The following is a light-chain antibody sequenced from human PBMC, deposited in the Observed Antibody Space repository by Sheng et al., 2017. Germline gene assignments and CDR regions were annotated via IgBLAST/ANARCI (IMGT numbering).Light chain of an antibody. CDR2: RIA. Sequence: YVLTQSPSMSVTPGQTARISCGGYDIGSYTVHWYQQKPARPLSWSSLRIASGPQGSLNDSLAPLXKYGHPGISRVEAGDEADYYCQVWDSNTDHVVFGGGTKLTVL. CDR1: DIGSYT. V-gene: IGLV3-21*02. J-gene: IGLJ2*01. CDR3: QVWDSNTDHVV.